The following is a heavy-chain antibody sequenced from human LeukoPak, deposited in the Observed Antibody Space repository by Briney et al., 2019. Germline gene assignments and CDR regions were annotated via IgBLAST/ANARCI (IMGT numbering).Heavy chain of an antibody. Sequence: GESLKISCNGSGYSFTTYWIAWVRQMPGRGLEWMGIISPDDSEIRYSPSFRGQVTISADKSISTAYLQWSRLKASDTAIYYCARHEGSGSYYSYWGQGTLVIVSS. CDR1: GYSFTTYW. CDR3: ARHEGSGSYYSY. J-gene: IGHJ4*02. D-gene: IGHD1-26*01. CDR2: ISPDDSEI. V-gene: IGHV5-51*01.